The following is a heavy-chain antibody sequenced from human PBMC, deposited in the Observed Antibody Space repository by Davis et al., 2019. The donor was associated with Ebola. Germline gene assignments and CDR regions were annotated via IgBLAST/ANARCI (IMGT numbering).Heavy chain of an antibody. CDR2: IYYSGST. D-gene: IGHD3-3*01. Sequence: SETLSLTCTVSGGSISSSSYYWGWIRQPPGKGLEWIGSIYYSGSTYYNPSLKSRVTISVDTSKNQFSLKLSSVTAADTAAYYCARHFFRDDFWSVEYYFDYWGQGTLVTVSS. V-gene: IGHV4-39*01. CDR1: GGSISSSSYY. CDR3: ARHFFRDDFWSVEYYFDY. J-gene: IGHJ4*02.